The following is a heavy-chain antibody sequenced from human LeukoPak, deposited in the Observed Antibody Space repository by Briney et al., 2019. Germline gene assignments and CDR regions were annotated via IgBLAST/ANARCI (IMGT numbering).Heavy chain of an antibody. V-gene: IGHV4-59*01. CDR1: GGSFSGYY. CDR2: IYYSGST. D-gene: IGHD1-26*01. CDR3: ARGRSGSFRGDYFDY. J-gene: IGHJ4*02. Sequence: SETLSLTCAVYGGSFSGYYWSWIRQPPGKGLEWIGYIYYSGSTNYNPSLKSRVTISVDTSKNQFSLKLSSVTAADTAVYYCARGRSGSFRGDYFDYWGQGTLVTVSS.